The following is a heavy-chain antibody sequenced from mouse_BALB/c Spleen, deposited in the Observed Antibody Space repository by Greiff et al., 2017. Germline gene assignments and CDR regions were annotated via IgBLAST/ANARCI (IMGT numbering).Heavy chain of an antibody. J-gene: IGHJ2*01. CDR1: GYTFTDYE. V-gene: IGHV1-15*01. CDR3: TRGEVDY. Sequence: QVQLQQSGAELVRPGASVTLSCKASGYTFTDYEMHWVKQTPVHGLEWIGAIDPETGGTAYNQKFKGKATLTADKSSSTAYMELRSLTSEDSAVYYCTRGEVDYWGQGTTLTVSS. CDR2: IDPETGGT.